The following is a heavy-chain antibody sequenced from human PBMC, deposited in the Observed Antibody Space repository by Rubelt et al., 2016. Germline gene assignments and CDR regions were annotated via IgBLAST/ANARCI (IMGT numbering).Heavy chain of an antibody. J-gene: IGHJ3*02. CDR2: INPNSGGT. Sequence: QVQLVQSGAEVKKPGASVKVSCKASGYTFTGYYMHWVRQAPGQGLEWMGWINPNSGGTNYAKKFQVWVTMTREPSSSTAYMELGRLRSVDTAVYYCARGSLFRGAFDIWGQGTMVTVSS. CDR3: ARGSLFRGAFDI. D-gene: IGHD3-10*02. CDR1: GYTFTGYY. V-gene: IGHV1-2*04.